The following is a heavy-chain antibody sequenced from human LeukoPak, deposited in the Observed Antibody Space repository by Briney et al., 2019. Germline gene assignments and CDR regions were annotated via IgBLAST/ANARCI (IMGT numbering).Heavy chain of an antibody. D-gene: IGHD2-2*01. J-gene: IGHJ5*02. CDR2: IRYDGSNK. V-gene: IGHV3-30*02. Sequence: PAGSLRLSCAASGFTFSSYGTHWVRQAPGKGLEWLAFIRYDGSNKYYADSVKGRFTISRDNSKNTLYLQMNSLRAEDTAVYYCAKDHLKRSSTSCGWFDPWGQGTLVTVSS. CDR3: AKDHLKRSSTSCGWFDP. CDR1: GFTFSSYG.